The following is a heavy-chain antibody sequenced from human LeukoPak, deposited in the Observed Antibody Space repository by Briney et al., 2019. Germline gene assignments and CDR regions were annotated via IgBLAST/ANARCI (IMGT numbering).Heavy chain of an antibody. CDR1: GDSISGYY. J-gene: IGHJ4*02. CDR2: IYYSGST. V-gene: IGHV4-59*08. Sequence: SETLSLTCTVSGDSISGYYWSWVRQPPGKGLEWIGYIYYSGSTYYNSSLKSRVTISVDTSKNQFSLKLSSVTAADTAVYYCARVNYDSSGPYYGTLDYWGQGTLVTVSS. CDR3: ARVNYDSSGPYYGTLDY. D-gene: IGHD3-22*01.